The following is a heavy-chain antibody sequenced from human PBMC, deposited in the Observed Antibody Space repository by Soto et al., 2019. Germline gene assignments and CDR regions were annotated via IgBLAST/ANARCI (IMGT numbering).Heavy chain of an antibody. Sequence: LRLSCSASGFIFSESTIYWVRQVPGKGLEAISAVSTSGRSTYYADSVKDRFTISRDNSKNTLFLQMGSLRPEDTAIYYCVKQAHGLDGVAFDYWGQGTQVTVSS. D-gene: IGHD2-15*01. CDR1: GFIFSEST. CDR3: VKQAHGLDGVAFDY. CDR2: VSTSGRST. V-gene: IGHV3-64D*06. J-gene: IGHJ4*02.